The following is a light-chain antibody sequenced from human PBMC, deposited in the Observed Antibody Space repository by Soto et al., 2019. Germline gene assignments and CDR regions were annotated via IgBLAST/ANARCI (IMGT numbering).Light chain of an antibody. Sequence: DIVMTQSPDSLAVSLGERATINCKSSQSVLYSSNNKNYFAWYQQRPGQPPKLLIYWASTRESGVPDRFSGSGSGTDFTLTITSLQAEDVAVYYCQQYERTPPTFGQGPKLEIK. CDR2: WAS. V-gene: IGKV4-1*01. CDR3: QQYERTPPT. CDR1: QSVLYSSNNKNY. J-gene: IGKJ2*01.